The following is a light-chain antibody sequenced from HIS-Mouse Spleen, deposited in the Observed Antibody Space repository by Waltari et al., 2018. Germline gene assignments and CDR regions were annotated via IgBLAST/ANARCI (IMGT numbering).Light chain of an antibody. CDR2: AAS. CDR3: QQLNSYPPT. J-gene: IGKJ1*01. CDR1: QGISSY. V-gene: IGKV1-9*01. Sequence: DIQLTQSPSFLSASAGDRVTTTCRASQGISSYLAWYQQKPGKAPKLLIYAASTLQSGVPSWFSGSGAGTEFTLTISSLQPEDFATYYCQQLNSYPPTFGQGTKVEIK.